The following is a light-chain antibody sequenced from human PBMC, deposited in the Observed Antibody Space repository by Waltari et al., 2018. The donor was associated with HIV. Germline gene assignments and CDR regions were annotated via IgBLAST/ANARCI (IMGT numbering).Light chain of an antibody. V-gene: IGKV3-20*01. CDR2: GAS. J-gene: IGKJ2*01. CDR1: QSLSSNY. CDR3: LHYGSSPYT. Sequence: EIVLTQSPGTRSVSTGERAPRACRASQSLSSNYLAWYQQKPGQAPRLLIYGASSRASGIPDRFSGSGSGTDFTLTISGLEPEDFAVYYCLHYGSSPYTFGQGTKLEIK.